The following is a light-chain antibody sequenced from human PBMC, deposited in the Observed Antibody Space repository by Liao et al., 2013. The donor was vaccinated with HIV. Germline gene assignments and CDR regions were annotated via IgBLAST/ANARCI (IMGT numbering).Light chain of an antibody. CDR1: NIGSKS. Sequence: SYVLTQPPSVSVAPGKTARITCGGDNIGSKSVHWYQQQPGQAPVVVIYYNKDRPSGIPERFSGSNSANTATLTISRVEAGDEADYYCQVWDTSSEQYVFGTGTKVTVL. V-gene: IGLV3-21*04. J-gene: IGLJ1*01. CDR3: QVWDTSSEQYV. CDR2: YNK.